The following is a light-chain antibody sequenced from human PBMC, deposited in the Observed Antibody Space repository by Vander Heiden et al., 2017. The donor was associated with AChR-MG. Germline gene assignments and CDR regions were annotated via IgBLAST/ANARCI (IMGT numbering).Light chain of an antibody. CDR1: SSDVGNYNF. V-gene: IGLV2-23*02. CDR3: CSFVTSGTFV. J-gene: IGLJ1*01. CDR2: EVS. Sequence: QSALTQPASVSGSPGQSITISCTGTSSDVGNYNFVTWYQQNTGKAPKLMIDEVSKRPSGVSNRFSGSKSGNTASLTTAGLQAEDEAYYYCCSFVTSGTFVFGTGTKVTVL.